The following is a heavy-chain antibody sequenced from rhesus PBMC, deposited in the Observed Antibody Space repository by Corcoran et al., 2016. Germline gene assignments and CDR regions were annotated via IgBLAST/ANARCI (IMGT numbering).Heavy chain of an antibody. CDR1: GFTFTNYG. Sequence: EVQLVESGGGLVQPGGSLRLSCAASGFTFTNYGIHWVRQAPGKGLEWVAVISFDGRKKYYADAVKDRFTISRDNSNNRLYHQMNNLKLEDTAVYYCARDIAADGNWYFDLWGPGTPITISS. V-gene: IGHV3-54*02. D-gene: IGHD6-25*01. CDR2: ISFDGRKK. J-gene: IGHJ2*01. CDR3: ARDIAADGNWYFDL.